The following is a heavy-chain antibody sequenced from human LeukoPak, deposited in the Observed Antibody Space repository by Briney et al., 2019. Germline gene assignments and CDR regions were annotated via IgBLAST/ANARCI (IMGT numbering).Heavy chain of an antibody. J-gene: IGHJ4*02. Sequence: ASVKVSCKASGYTFTGYYMHWVRQAPGQGLEWMGWINPNSGGTNYAQKFQGRVTMTRDTSISTAYMELSRLRSDDTAVYYCARADRAHHNPSDYWGQGTLATVSS. CDR3: ARADRAHHNPSDY. D-gene: IGHD1-1*01. CDR2: INPNSGGT. CDR1: GYTFTGYY. V-gene: IGHV1-2*02.